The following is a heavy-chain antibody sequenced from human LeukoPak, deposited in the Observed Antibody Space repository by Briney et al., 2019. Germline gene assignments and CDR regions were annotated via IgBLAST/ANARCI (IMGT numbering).Heavy chain of an antibody. CDR2: ISASGGNT. D-gene: IGHD4-17*01. CDR3: AKNTVTVSGYYFDY. Sequence: PGGSLRLSCAASGFTFSSYAMSRVRQAPGKGLEWVSTISASGGNTYYADSVKGRFTISRDNSKNTLYLQMSSLRAEDTAVYYCAKNTVTVSGYYFDYWGQGTLVTVSS. V-gene: IGHV3-23*01. CDR1: GFTFSSYA. J-gene: IGHJ4*02.